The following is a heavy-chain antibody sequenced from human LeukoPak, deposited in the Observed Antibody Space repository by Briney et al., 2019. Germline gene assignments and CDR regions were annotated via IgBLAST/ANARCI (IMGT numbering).Heavy chain of an antibody. J-gene: IGHJ3*02. V-gene: IGHV4-59*01. CDR3: ARALIGGSGLSSDAFDI. Sequence: PSETLSLTCTVSGGSISSYYWSWIRQPPGKGLEWIGYIYHSGSTNYNPSLKSRVTISVDTSKNQFSLKLSSVTAADTAVYYCARALIGGSGLSSDAFDIWGQGTMVTVFS. D-gene: IGHD2-15*01. CDR2: IYHSGST. CDR1: GGSISSYY.